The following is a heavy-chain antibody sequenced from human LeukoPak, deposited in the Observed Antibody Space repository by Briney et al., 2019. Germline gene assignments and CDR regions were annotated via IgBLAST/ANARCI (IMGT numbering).Heavy chain of an antibody. CDR3: AKAMYYYDSRSAFDI. V-gene: IGHV3-9*01. Sequence: GRSLRLSCAASGFTFDDYAMHWVRQAPGKGLEWVSGISWNSGSIGYADSVKGRFTISRDNAKNSLYLQMNSLRAEDTALYYCAKAMYYYDSRSAFDIWGQGTMVTVSS. D-gene: IGHD3-22*01. CDR1: GFTFDDYA. CDR2: ISWNSGSI. J-gene: IGHJ3*02.